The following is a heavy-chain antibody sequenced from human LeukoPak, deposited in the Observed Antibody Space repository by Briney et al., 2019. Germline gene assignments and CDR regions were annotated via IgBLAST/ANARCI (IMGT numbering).Heavy chain of an antibody. Sequence: SETLSLTCTVSGGSISTYYWSWIRQPPGKGLEWIGYIYYNGNTNYNPSLKSRVTISLDTSKNQFSLKLSSVTAADTAVYHCARDRSLAAFGIWGQGTMVTVSS. CDR1: GGSISTYY. J-gene: IGHJ3*02. CDR2: IYYNGNT. D-gene: IGHD3-3*02. V-gene: IGHV4-59*01. CDR3: ARDRSLAAFGI.